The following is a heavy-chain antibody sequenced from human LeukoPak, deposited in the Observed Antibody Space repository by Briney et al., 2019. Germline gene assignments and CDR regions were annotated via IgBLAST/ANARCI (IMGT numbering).Heavy chain of an antibody. CDR1: GFTFSSSW. CDR2: TKGDGSDK. J-gene: IGHJ4*02. CDR3: AKDIVGGGDEY. Sequence: GGSLRLSCAASGFTFSSSWMTWVRQAPGKGLEWVSNTKGDGSDKNYVDSEKGRSTISIDKAKNSVYLQMTSLRVEDSAVYYCAKDIVGGGDEYWGQGTLVTVSS. D-gene: IGHD2-21*02. V-gene: IGHV3-7*01.